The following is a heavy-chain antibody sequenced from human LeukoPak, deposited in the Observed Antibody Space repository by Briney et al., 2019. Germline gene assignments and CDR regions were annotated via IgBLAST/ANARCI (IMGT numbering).Heavy chain of an antibody. CDR2: IYYSGST. D-gene: IGHD6-19*01. Sequence: SETLSLTCTVSGGSISSSSYYWGWIRQPPGKGLEWIGSIYYSGSTYYNPSLKSRVTISVDTSKNQFSLKLSSVTAADTAVYYCARDHSSGWHRYYFDYWGQGTLVTVSS. J-gene: IGHJ4*02. CDR3: ARDHSSGWHRYYFDY. V-gene: IGHV4-39*07. CDR1: GGSISSSSYY.